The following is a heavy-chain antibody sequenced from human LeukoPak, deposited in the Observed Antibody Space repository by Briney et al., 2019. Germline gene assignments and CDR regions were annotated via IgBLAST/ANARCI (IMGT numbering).Heavy chain of an antibody. V-gene: IGHV3-33*01. D-gene: IGHD2-2*01. CDR1: GFTFSSYG. CDR2: IWYDGSNK. Sequence: GGSLRLSCAASGFTFSSYGMHWVRQAPGKGLGWVAVIWYDGSNKYYADSVKGRFTISRDNSKNTLYLQMNSLRAEDTAVYYCARAEGIVVVPAAPQYYGMDVWGQGTTVTVSS. CDR3: ARAEGIVVVPAAPQYYGMDV. J-gene: IGHJ6*02.